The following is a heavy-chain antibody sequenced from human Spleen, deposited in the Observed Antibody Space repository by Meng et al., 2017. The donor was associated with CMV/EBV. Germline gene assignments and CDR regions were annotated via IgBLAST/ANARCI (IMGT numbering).Heavy chain of an antibody. CDR1: GYTIINND. CDR2: NNTNTGNP. J-gene: IGHJ4*02. V-gene: IGHV7-4-1*02. Sequence: KASGYTIINNDMNWVRKAPGQGLEWMGWNNTNTGNPKYDKGFTGRFVFSLDTSVSTAYLQISSLKAEDTAVYYCARDYYGSGSYRFDYWGQGTLVTVSS. CDR3: ARDYYGSGSYRFDY. D-gene: IGHD3-10*01.